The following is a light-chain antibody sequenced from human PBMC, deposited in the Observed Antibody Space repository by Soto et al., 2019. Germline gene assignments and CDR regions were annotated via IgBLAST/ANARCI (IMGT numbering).Light chain of an antibody. J-gene: IGKJ4*01. CDR3: QQFSSYPLT. Sequence: EIVMTQSPATLSVSPGERATLSCRASQSVRSNLAWYQQKPGQAPRLLIYDASNRATGIPARFSGSGSGTEFTLTISRLEPEDFAVYYCQQFSSYPLTFGGGTKVDIK. CDR1: QSVRSN. CDR2: DAS. V-gene: IGKV3D-15*01.